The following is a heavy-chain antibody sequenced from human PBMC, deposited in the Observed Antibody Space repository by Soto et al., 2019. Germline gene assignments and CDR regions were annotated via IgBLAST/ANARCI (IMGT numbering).Heavy chain of an antibody. CDR3: AKDLSIAARPTFDY. J-gene: IGHJ4*02. Sequence: EVQLLESGGGSVQPGGSLRLSCAASGFIFSTYAMTWVRQGPGRGLEGVAAINGNGDSAYYTAFVRGRFTSSRDNFESTLYLQKNSLRAEDTAVYHCAKDLSIAARPTFDYWGQGTLVSVSS. D-gene: IGHD6-6*01. CDR2: INGNGDSA. CDR1: GFIFSTYA. V-gene: IGHV3-23*01.